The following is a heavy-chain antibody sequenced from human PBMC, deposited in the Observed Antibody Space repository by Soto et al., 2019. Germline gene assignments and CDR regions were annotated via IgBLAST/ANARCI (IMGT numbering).Heavy chain of an antibody. CDR3: ARSRAVAGNYYYYYMDV. V-gene: IGHV1-69*02. J-gene: IGHJ6*03. Sequence: QVQLVQSGAEVKKPGSSVKVSCKASGGTFSSYTISWVRQAPGQGLEWMGRIIPILGIANYAQKFQGRVTITADKSTSTAYMELSSLRSEDTGVYYCARSRAVAGNYYYYYMDVWGKGTTVTVSS. D-gene: IGHD6-19*01. CDR1: GGTFSSYT. CDR2: IIPILGIA.